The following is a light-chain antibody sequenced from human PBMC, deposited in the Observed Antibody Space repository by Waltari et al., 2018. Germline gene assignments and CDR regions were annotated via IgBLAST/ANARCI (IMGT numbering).Light chain of an antibody. J-gene: IGLJ3*02. V-gene: IGLV8-61*01. CDR3: ALYMGSGIWV. CDR2: KGN. Sequence: TVVTQEPSLSVSPGGTVPLTCALSSASLSATSYATWNKPTPGHPPRTLVYKGNSRSSGVPDRFSGSILGNKAALTITGAQADDESDYYCALYMGSGIWVFGGGTRLTVL. CDR1: SASLSATSY.